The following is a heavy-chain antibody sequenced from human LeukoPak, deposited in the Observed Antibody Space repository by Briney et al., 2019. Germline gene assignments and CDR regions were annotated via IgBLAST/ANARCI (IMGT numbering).Heavy chain of an antibody. D-gene: IGHD1-1*01. CDR1: GFTFSSSYS. J-gene: IGHJ4*02. Sequence: GGSLRLSCVASGFTFSSSYSLNWVRQAPGKGLEWGSPISSSSSYIYYADSVKVRFTISRANAKNSLYLQMNSLRAEDTAVYYCASQTEYYFDYWGQGTLVTVSS. V-gene: IGHV3-21*01. CDR2: ISSSSSYI. CDR3: ASQTEYYFDY.